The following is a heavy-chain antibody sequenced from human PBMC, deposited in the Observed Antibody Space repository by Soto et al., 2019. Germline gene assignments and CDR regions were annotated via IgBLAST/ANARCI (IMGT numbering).Heavy chain of an antibody. Sequence: PGRSLRLSCAASGFTFSSYGMHWVRQAPGKGLEWVAVISYDGSNKYYADSVKGRFTISRDNSKNTLYLQMNSLRAEDTAVYYCAKSKLWLRPPARWGQGTLVTVSS. CDR2: ISYDGSNK. CDR3: AKSKLWLRPPAR. D-gene: IGHD5-18*01. CDR1: GFTFSSYG. V-gene: IGHV3-30*18. J-gene: IGHJ4*02.